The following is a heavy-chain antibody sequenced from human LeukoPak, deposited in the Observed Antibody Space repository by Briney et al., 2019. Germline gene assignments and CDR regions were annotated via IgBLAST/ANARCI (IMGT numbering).Heavy chain of an antibody. CDR1: GGTFSSYT. CDR3: ARGYYDSRGQPDYYYYGMDV. CDR2: IIPILGIA. V-gene: IGHV1-69*02. J-gene: IGHJ6*02. D-gene: IGHD3-22*01. Sequence: SVKLSCKASGGTFSSYTISWVRQAPGQGLEWMGRIIPILGIANYAQKFQGRVTITADKSTSTAYMELSSLRSEDTAVYYCARGYYDSRGQPDYYYYGMDVWGQGTTVTVSS.